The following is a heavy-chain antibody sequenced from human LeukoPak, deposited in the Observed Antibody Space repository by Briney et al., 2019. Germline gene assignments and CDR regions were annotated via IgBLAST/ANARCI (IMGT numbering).Heavy chain of an antibody. D-gene: IGHD5-18*01. CDR1: GYRFTNYW. Sequence: GESLKISCKASGYRFTNYWIGWVRQMPGKGLEWMGIIHAGDSGTRYSPSFQDQVTMSVDESITTAYLQWSSLRACDSAIYYCARGGTYRYGSSDYWGQGTLVTVSS. CDR3: ARGGTYRYGSSDY. J-gene: IGHJ4*02. V-gene: IGHV5-51*01. CDR2: IHAGDSGT.